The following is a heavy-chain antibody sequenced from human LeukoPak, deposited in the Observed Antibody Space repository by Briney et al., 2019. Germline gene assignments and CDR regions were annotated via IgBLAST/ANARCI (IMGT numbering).Heavy chain of an antibody. CDR1: GYTFTSSD. CDR2: INPNTGGT. V-gene: IGHV1-2*02. Sequence: ASVKVSCKASGYTFTSSDINWVRQAPGRRLEWMGWINPNTGGTNYAQKFQGRVTMTGDTSISTAYMELSRLSSDDTAVYYCAGRPDTAIVPIFDYWGQGTLVTVSS. D-gene: IGHD5-18*01. CDR3: AGRPDTAIVPIFDY. J-gene: IGHJ4*02.